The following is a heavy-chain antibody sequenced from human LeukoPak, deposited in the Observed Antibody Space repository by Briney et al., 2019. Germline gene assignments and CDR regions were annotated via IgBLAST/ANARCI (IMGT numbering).Heavy chain of an antibody. J-gene: IGHJ3*02. CDR1: GFTFSSYA. Sequence: GGSLRLSCAASGFTFSSYAMSWVRQAPGKGLEWVSAISGSGGSTYYADSVKGRFIISRDNAKNSLYLQMNSLRAEDTAVYYCARDSGGHNYALDGFDIWGQGTMVTVSS. CDR2: ISGSGGST. V-gene: IGHV3-23*01. CDR3: ARDSGGHNYALDGFDI. D-gene: IGHD5-24*01.